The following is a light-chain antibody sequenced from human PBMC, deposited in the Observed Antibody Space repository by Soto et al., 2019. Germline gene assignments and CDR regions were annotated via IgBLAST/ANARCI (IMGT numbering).Light chain of an antibody. Sequence: EIVMTQSPATLSVSPGERATLSCRASQSVSSNLAWYQQKPGQAPRLLVYGASTRATGIPARVSGSGSGTEFILTISSLQSEDSAVYYCQQYNDWPLTFGQGTKVEIK. V-gene: IGKV3-15*01. CDR3: QQYNDWPLT. CDR1: QSVSSN. CDR2: GAS. J-gene: IGKJ1*01.